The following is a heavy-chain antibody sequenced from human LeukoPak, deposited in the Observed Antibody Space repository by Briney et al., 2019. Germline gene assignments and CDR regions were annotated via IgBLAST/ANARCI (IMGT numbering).Heavy chain of an antibody. CDR3: ARVDSSGYFDH. CDR1: GGSISSYY. CDR2: IYYSGST. V-gene: IGHV4-59*01. D-gene: IGHD6-6*01. J-gene: IGHJ4*02. Sequence: SETLSLTCTVSGGSISSYYWSWILQPPGKGLEWIGYIYYSGSTNYNPSLKSRVTISVDTSKNQFSLKLSSVTSADTAVYYCARVDSSGYFDHGGQGILVTVSS.